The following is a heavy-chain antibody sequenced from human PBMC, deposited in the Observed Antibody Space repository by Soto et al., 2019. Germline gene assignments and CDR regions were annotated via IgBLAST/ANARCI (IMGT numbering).Heavy chain of an antibody. CDR3: AKVAYGTGGYFDH. CDR2: ISYDGSNK. CDR1: GFTFSSYG. Sequence: QVQLVESGGGVVQPGRSLRLYCAASGFTFSSYGMHWVRQAPGKGLEWVAVISYDGSNKYYADSVKGRFTISRDTSKNMLYLQMNSLRAEDTAVYYCAKVAYGTGGYFDHWGQGTLVTVSS. V-gene: IGHV3-30*18. D-gene: IGHD2-8*02. J-gene: IGHJ4*02.